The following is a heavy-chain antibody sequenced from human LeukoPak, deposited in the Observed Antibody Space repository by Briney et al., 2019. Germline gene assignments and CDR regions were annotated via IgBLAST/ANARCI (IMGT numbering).Heavy chain of an antibody. CDR3: AKSGMAAGALGIDY. V-gene: IGHV3-23*01. CDR1: GFTFSNYA. D-gene: IGHD6-13*01. CDR2: FSGSGSAT. J-gene: IGHJ4*02. Sequence: GGSLRLSCGASGFTFSNYAMSWVRQAPEKGLEWVSAFSGSGSATFYADSVKGRFTISRDNSKNTLYLQMNILRAEDSAVYYCAKSGMAAGALGIDYWGQGTLVTVSS.